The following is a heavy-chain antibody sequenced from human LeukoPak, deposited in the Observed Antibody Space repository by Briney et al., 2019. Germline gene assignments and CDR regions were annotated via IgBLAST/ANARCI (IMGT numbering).Heavy chain of an antibody. D-gene: IGHD2-8*01. J-gene: IGHJ4*02. CDR2: IYYSGST. CDR3: ARHEAFDVLMVYAIFFDY. Sequence: SETLSLTCTVSGGSISNSSYYWGWIRQPPGKGLEWIGSIYYSGSTYYNPSLKSRVTISVDTSKNQFSLKLSSVTAADTAVYYCARHEAFDVLMVYAIFFDYWGQGTLVTVSS. CDR1: GGSISNSSYY. V-gene: IGHV4-39*01.